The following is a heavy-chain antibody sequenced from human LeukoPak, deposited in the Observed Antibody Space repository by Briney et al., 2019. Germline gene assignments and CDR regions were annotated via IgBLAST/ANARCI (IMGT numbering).Heavy chain of an antibody. CDR3: ASVTMVRGVIS. Sequence: SETLSLTCTVSGGSISSYYWSWIRQPPGMGLEWIGYIYYSGSTSYNPSLKSRVTISVDTSKNQFSLKLSSVTAADTAVYYCASVTMVRGVISWGRGTPVTASS. CDR1: GGSISSYY. D-gene: IGHD3-10*01. V-gene: IGHV4-59*01. CDR2: IYYSGST. J-gene: IGHJ4*02.